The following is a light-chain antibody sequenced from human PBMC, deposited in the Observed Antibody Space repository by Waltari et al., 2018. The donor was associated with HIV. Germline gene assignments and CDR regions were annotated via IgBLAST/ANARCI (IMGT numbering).Light chain of an antibody. CDR3: YSIDSSGNHRV. CDR1: ALPTKY. J-gene: IGLJ2*01. CDR2: EDS. V-gene: IGLV3-10*01. Sequence: SYELTQPPSVSVSPGQTARITCSGDALPTKYAYLYQQKSGQAPVLVIYEDSKRPSGIPERFSGSSSGTMATLTISGAQVEDEADYYCYSIDSSGNHRVFGGGTKLTVL.